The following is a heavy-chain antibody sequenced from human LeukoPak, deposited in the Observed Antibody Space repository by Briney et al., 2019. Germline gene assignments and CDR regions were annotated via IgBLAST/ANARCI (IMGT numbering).Heavy chain of an antibody. J-gene: IGHJ3*02. CDR2: INPSGGST. CDR1: GYTFTSYY. D-gene: IGHD6-19*01. V-gene: IGHV1-46*01. CDR3: AREKSSGWYGGSAFDI. Sequence: ASVKVSCKASGYTFTSYYMHWVRQAPGEGLEWMGIINPSGGSTTYAQKFQGRVTMTTDTSTSTAYMELRSLRSDDTAVYYCAREKSSGWYGGSAFDIWGQGTMVTVSS.